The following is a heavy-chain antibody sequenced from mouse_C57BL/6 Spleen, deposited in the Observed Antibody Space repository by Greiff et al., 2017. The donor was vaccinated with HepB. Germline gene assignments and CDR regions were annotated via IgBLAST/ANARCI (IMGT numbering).Heavy chain of an antibody. D-gene: IGHD2-1*01. CDR2: IRNKANGYTT. Sequence: EVKVEESGGGLVQPGGSLSLSCAASGFTFTDYYMSWVRQPPGKALEWLGFIRNKANGYTTEYSASVKGRFTISRDNSQSILYLQMNALRAEDSATYYCASSTMVTFYYYAMDYWGQGTSVTVSS. V-gene: IGHV7-3*01. CDR1: GFTFTDYY. J-gene: IGHJ4*01. CDR3: ASSTMVTFYYYAMDY.